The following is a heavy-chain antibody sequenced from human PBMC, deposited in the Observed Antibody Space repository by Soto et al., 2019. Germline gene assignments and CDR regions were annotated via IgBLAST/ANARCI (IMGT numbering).Heavy chain of an antibody. J-gene: IGHJ5*02. D-gene: IGHD2-21*02. CDR2: IYYGGST. Sequence: QVQLQESGPGLVKPSQTLSLTCTVSGGSISSGGYYWSWIRQHPGKGLEWIGYIYYGGSTYYNPPLKSRVTIPGDTSKNQSSLKMSSLTAADTAVYYCARVIPCCGGDCRGGWFDPWGQGTLVTVSS. CDR1: GGSISSGGYY. V-gene: IGHV4-31*03. CDR3: ARVIPCCGGDCRGGWFDP.